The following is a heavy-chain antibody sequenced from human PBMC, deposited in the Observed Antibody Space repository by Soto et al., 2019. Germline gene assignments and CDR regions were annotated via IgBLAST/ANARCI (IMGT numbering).Heavy chain of an antibody. CDR2: ITSSTSYI. CDR1: GFTFSSYS. CDR3: AKVRYYHGSGSYYNYFDS. J-gene: IGHJ4*02. Sequence: GGSLRLSCAASGFTFSSYSMNWVRQAPGKGLEWVSSITSSTSYIYYADSVKGRFTISRDNAKNTLYLQMDSLRAEDTAVYYCAKVRYYHGSGSYYNYFDSWGQGALVTVSS. D-gene: IGHD3-10*01. V-gene: IGHV3-21*01.